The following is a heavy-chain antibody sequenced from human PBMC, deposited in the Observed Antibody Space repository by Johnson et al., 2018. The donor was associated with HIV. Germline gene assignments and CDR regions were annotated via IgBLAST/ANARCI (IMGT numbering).Heavy chain of an antibody. D-gene: IGHD3-16*02. V-gene: IGHV3-30*04. CDR3: ASRSYDYVWGSYRPGSAFDI. Sequence: VQLVESGGGVVHPGRSLRLSCAASGFTFSSYAMHWVRQAPGKGLEWVAVISYDGSNKYYADSVKGRFTISRDNSKNTLYLQMNSLRAEDTAVYYCASRSYDYVWGSYRPGSAFDIWGQGTMVTVSS. J-gene: IGHJ3*02. CDR2: ISYDGSNK. CDR1: GFTFSSYA.